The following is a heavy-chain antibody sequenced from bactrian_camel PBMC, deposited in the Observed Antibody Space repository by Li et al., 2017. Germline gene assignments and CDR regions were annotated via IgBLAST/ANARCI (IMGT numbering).Heavy chain of an antibody. J-gene: IGHJ4*01. CDR1: GFIFSSYY. V-gene: IGHV3S40*01. CDR3: VVVIAGA. D-gene: IGHD7*01. Sequence: VQLVESGGGLVQPGGSLRLSCAASGFIFSSYYGMSWVRQAPGKGLERVSTINPGGGTTYYADSVKGRFTISQDNAKNTVYLQMNSLKPEDTAVYYCVVVIAGARGQGTQVTVS. CDR2: INPGGGTT.